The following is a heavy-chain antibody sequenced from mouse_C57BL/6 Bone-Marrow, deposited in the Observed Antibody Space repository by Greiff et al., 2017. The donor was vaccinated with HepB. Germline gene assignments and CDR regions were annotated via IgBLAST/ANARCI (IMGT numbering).Heavy chain of an antibody. CDR2: IDPEDGET. CDR1: GFNIKDYY. Sequence: VQLQQSGAELVKPGASVKLSCTASGFNIKDYYMHWVKQRTEQGLEWIGRIDPEDGETKYAPKFQGKATITADTSSNTAYLQLSSLTSEDTAVYYCASYYGSSYYYYAMDYWGQGTSDTVSS. CDR3: ASYYGSSYYYYAMDY. D-gene: IGHD1-1*01. J-gene: IGHJ4*01. V-gene: IGHV14-2*01.